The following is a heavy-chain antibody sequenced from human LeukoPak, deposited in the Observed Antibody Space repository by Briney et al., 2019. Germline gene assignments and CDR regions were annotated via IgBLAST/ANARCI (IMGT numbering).Heavy chain of an antibody. CDR1: GYTFTGYY. Sequence: ASVKASCKASGYTFTGYYMHWVRQAPGQGLEWMGWINPNSGGTNYAQKFQGRVTMTRDTSISTAYMELSRLRSDDTAVYYCARSYDSSGYSDYWGQGTLVTASS. D-gene: IGHD3-22*01. CDR2: INPNSGGT. V-gene: IGHV1-2*02. J-gene: IGHJ4*02. CDR3: ARSYDSSGYSDY.